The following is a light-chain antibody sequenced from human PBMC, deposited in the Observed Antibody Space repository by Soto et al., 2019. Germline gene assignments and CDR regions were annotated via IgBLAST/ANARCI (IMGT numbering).Light chain of an antibody. Sequence: DIQMTQSPSTVSASVGDGVTITCRASQSISTWLAWYHQKPGKTPNLLIYDASTLESGGPSGFSGSGSGTEFTLTISSLQPDDSATYYCQQYNSYPYTFGQGTKLEIK. CDR3: QQYNSYPYT. CDR1: QSISTW. CDR2: DAS. J-gene: IGKJ2*01. V-gene: IGKV1-5*01.